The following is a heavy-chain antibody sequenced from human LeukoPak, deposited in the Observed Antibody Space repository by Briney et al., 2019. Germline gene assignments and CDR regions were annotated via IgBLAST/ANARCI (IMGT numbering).Heavy chain of an antibody. V-gene: IGHV4-34*01. Sequence: PSETLSLTCAVYGGSFSGYYWSWIRQPPGKGLEWIGEINHCGSTNYNPSLKSRVTISVDTSKNQFSLKLSSVTAADTAVYYCARYDYGDYALDYWGQGTLVTVSS. CDR3: ARYDYGDYALDY. CDR2: INHCGST. J-gene: IGHJ4*02. CDR1: GGSFSGYY. D-gene: IGHD4-17*01.